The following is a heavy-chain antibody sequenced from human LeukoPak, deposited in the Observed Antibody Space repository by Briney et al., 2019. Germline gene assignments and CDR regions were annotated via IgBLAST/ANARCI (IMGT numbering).Heavy chain of an antibody. CDR3: VAGYCSSTSCYVSAFDI. V-gene: IGHV1-58*02. J-gene: IGHJ3*02. Sequence: GASVKVSCKASGFTFTSSAMQWVRQARGQRLEWIGWIVVGSGNTNYAQKFQERVTITRDMSTSTAYMELSSLRSEDTAVYYCVAGYCSSTSCYVSAFDIWGQGTMVTVSS. CDR1: GFTFTSSA. CDR2: IVVGSGNT. D-gene: IGHD2-2*01.